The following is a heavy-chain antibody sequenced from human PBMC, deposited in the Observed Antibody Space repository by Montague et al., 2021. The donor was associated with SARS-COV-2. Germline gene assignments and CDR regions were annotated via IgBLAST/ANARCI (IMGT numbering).Heavy chain of an antibody. Sequence: SETLSLTCTVSGGSISSNNYYWDWIRQPPGKGLEWIGSIYDSGSTYYNPSLKSRVTISVDTSKNHFSLKLNSVTAADTAVYYCARPGRQLLPVATTIGGFDVWGQGTMVTVSS. CDR2: IYDSGST. CDR1: GGSISSNNYY. V-gene: IGHV4-39*02. CDR3: ARPGRQLLPVATTIGGFDV. J-gene: IGHJ3*01. D-gene: IGHD5-12*01.